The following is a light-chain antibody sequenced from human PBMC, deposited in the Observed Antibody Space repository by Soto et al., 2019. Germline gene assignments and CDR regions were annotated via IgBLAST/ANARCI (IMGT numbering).Light chain of an antibody. V-gene: IGKV3-20*01. J-gene: IGKJ1*01. CDR2: GAS. CDR3: QQYDTSRWT. CDR1: QRVSSSY. Sequence: EIVLTQSPGTLSLSPGERATLSCRASQRVSSSYLAWYQQKPGQAPRLLIYGASSRATGIPDRFSGSGSGTDFTLTINRLEPDDFAVYYCQQYDTSRWTFGQGTKVEIK.